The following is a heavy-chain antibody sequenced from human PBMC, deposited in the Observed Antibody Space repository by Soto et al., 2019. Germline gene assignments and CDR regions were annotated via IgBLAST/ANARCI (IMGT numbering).Heavy chain of an antibody. CDR1: GFTFSNYA. J-gene: IGHJ5*02. Sequence: EVQLLESGGGLVQPGGSLRLSCAASGFTFSNYAMTWVRQAPGKGLEWVSGISGSGSSIYYADSVKGRFTISRDNDKNTLYLQMNSRRAEDTAVYYCAKGGDSSSWKNWFDPWGQGTLVTVSS. CDR3: AKGGDSSSWKNWFDP. CDR2: ISGSGSSI. V-gene: IGHV3-23*01. D-gene: IGHD6-13*01.